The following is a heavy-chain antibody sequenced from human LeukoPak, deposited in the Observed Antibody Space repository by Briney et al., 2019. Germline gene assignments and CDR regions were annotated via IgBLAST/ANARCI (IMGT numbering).Heavy chain of an antibody. Sequence: PGGSLRLSCAASGFTFSSYWMSWVRQAPGKGLEWVANIKQDGSEKYYVDSVKGRFTISRDNAKNSLYLQMNSLRAEDTAVYYCARVVRVLWFREICYFDYWGQGTLVTVSS. CDR3: ARVVRVLWFREICYFDY. CDR1: GFTFSSYW. D-gene: IGHD3-10*01. J-gene: IGHJ4*02. CDR2: IKQDGSEK. V-gene: IGHV3-7*01.